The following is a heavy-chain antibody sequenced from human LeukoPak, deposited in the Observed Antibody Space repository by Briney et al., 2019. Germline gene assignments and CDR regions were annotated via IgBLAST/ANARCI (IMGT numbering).Heavy chain of an antibody. CDR3: ARDRYYYDSSGILDY. J-gene: IGHJ4*02. D-gene: IGHD3-22*01. Sequence: AAVKLSCTASGYTFTVCYMHWVRQAPAQGLVWMGLINPNSGGTNYAHKFQGRVTMTRDTSISTDNMELSRLRSDDTAVYYCARDRYYYDSSGILDYWGQGTLVTVSS. CDR2: INPNSGGT. V-gene: IGHV1-2*02. CDR1: GYTFTVCY.